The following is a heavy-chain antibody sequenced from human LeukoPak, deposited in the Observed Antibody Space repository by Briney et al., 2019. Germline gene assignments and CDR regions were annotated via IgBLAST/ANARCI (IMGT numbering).Heavy chain of an antibody. CDR1: GFTFDDYA. CDR2: ISWNSGSI. J-gene: IGHJ4*02. D-gene: IGHD6-13*01. Sequence: PGRSLRLSCAASGFTFDDYAMHWVRQAPGKGLEWVSGISWNSGSIGYADSVKGRFTISRDNAKNTVYLQMNSLRAEDTALYYCVRGQATAWGLDYWGQGTLVTVSS. CDR3: VRGQATAWGLDY. V-gene: IGHV3-9*01.